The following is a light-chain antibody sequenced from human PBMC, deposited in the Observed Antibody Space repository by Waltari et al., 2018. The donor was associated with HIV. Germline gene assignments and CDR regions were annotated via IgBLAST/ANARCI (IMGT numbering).Light chain of an antibody. CDR1: TGAVTGSSY. CDR2: SGN. V-gene: IGLV7-43*01. CDR3: LLYFGGRQPSWV. J-gene: IGLJ3*02. Sequence: VVTQESSLTVSPGGTVTLTCASSTGAVTGSSYPSWFQQRPGQTPRPLIFSGNRKHALTPYHFSGALLGDKAALTLSAVQPEDEADYYCLLYFGGRQPSWVFGGGTKLTVL.